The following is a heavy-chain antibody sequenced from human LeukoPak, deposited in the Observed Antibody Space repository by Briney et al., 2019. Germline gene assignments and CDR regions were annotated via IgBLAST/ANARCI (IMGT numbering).Heavy chain of an antibody. CDR1: GGSFSGYY. Sequence: SETLSLTCAVYGGSFSGYYWSWIRQPPGKGLEWIGEINHSGSTNYNPSLKSRVTISVDTSKNQFSLKLSSVTAAGTAVYYCARGIVVVPAADGVAAAPPFDYWGQGTLVTVSS. CDR2: INHSGST. V-gene: IGHV4-34*01. CDR3: ARGIVVVPAADGVAAAPPFDY. J-gene: IGHJ4*02. D-gene: IGHD2-2*01.